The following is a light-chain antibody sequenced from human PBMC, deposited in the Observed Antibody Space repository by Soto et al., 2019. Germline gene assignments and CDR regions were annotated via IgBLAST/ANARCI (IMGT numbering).Light chain of an antibody. CDR1: SSDVGGYNY. V-gene: IGLV2-11*01. J-gene: IGLJ1*01. CDR2: DVS. Sequence: QSALTQPRSVSGSPGQSVTISCTGTSSDVGGYNYVSWYQQHPGKAPKLMISDVSKRPSGVPDRFSGSKSGNTASLTSSGLQAEDESDYYCCSYAGSYTFVFVTGTKLTVL. CDR3: CSYAGSYTFV.